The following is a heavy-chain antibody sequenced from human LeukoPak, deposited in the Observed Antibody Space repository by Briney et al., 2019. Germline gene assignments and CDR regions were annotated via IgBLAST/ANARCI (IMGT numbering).Heavy chain of an antibody. V-gene: IGHV1-46*01. D-gene: IGHD3-22*01. CDR3: ARLDSSGYIDAFDI. CDR1: GYTFTNYR. CDR2: INPSGAST. J-gene: IGHJ3*02. Sequence: GASVKVSSKASGYTFTNYRMQWVRQAPGQGLEWMGIINPSGASTIYAQSFQGRVTMTRDTSTSTVYMELSSLRSEDTAVYYCARLDSSGYIDAFDIWGQGTMVTVSS.